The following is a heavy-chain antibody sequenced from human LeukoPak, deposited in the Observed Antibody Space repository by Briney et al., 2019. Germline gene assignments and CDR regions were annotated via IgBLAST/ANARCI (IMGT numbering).Heavy chain of an antibody. V-gene: IGHV4-39*01. CDR2: IYYSGST. Sequence: PSETLSLTCTVSGGSISSSSYYWGWIRQPPGKGLEWIGSIYYSGSTYYNPSLKSRVTISVDTSKNQFSLKLSSVTAADTAVYYCARQGYYDILTGYYPRSFDPWGQGTLVTVSS. J-gene: IGHJ5*02. CDR3: ARQGYYDILTGYYPRSFDP. CDR1: GGSISSSSYY. D-gene: IGHD3-9*01.